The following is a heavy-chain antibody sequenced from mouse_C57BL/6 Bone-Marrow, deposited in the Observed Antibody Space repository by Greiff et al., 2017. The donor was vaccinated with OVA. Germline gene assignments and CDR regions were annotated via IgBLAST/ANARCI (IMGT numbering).Heavy chain of an antibody. D-gene: IGHD3-2*02. Sequence: QVQLKQPGAELVRPGSSVKLSCKASGYTFTSYWMHWVKQRPIQGLEWIGNIDPSDSETHYNQKFKDKATLTVDKSSSTAYMQLSSLTSEDSAVYYCAAAQATYYFDYWGQGTTLTVSS. CDR3: AAAQATYYFDY. V-gene: IGHV1-52*01. CDR2: IDPSDSET. J-gene: IGHJ2*01. CDR1: GYTFTSYW.